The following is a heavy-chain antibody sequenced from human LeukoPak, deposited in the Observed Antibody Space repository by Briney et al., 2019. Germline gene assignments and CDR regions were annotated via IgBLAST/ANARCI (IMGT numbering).Heavy chain of an antibody. V-gene: IGHV3-48*03. CDR3: ARALGECTSGSCAIDY. J-gene: IGHJ4*02. CDR1: GFSFGGHE. CDR2: ISSRDSTI. Sequence: GGSLRLSCAAYGFSFGGHEMNWVRQAPGKGLEWVSYISSRDSTIYYADSVKGRFTISRDNAKNSLYLQMNSLRAEDTAVYYCARALGECTSGSCAIDYWGQGTLVTVSS. D-gene: IGHD2-15*01.